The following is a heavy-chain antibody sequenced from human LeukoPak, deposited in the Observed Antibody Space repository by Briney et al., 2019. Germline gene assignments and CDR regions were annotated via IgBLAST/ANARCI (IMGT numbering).Heavy chain of an antibody. Sequence: GASVKVSCKASGGTFSSYAISWVRQAPGQGLEWMGRIIPILGIANYAQKFQGRVTITADKSTSTAYMELSSLRSEDTAVYYCGRVGGGLGAAAGTSAGDWFDPWGQGTLVTVSS. V-gene: IGHV1-69*04. J-gene: IGHJ5*02. CDR2: IIPILGIA. CDR1: GGTFSSYA. D-gene: IGHD6-13*01. CDR3: GRVGGGLGAAAGTSAGDWFDP.